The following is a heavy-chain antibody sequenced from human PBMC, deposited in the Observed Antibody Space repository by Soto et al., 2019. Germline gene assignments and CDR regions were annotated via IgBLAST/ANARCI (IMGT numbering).Heavy chain of an antibody. CDR3: TRDVSSRYFDL. CDR1: GFTFRNYG. J-gene: IGHJ2*01. Sequence: QVHLVESGGGVVQPGRSLRLSCAASGFTFRNYGMHWVRQAPGKGLEWVALIWYDGSNTFYKDSVKGRFTISRDNSKSTLHLQMNSLRAEDTAVYYCTRDVSSRYFDLWGRGSLVTVSS. CDR2: IWYDGSNT. V-gene: IGHV3-33*01.